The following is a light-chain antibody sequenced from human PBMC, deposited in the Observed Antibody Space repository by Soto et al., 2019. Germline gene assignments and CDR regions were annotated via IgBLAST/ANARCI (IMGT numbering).Light chain of an antibody. CDR2: AAS. J-gene: IGKJ1*01. CDR1: QSISSS. CDR3: QQRYSTSPAWS. V-gene: IGKV1-39*01. Sequence: DIQMTQSPSSLSASVGDRVTITCRASQSISSSLNWYQQKPGKAPKLLIYAASSLPSGVPSRLSGSGSGTDFTLTISSLPPEDVATYYCQQRYSTSPAWSFGHGTKVESK.